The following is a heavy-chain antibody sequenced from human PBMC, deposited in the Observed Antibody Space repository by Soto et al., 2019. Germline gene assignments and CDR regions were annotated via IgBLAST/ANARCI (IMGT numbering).Heavy chain of an antibody. J-gene: IGHJ5*02. CDR1: GGSISSSSYY. V-gene: IGHV4-39*07. Sequence: SETLSLTCTVSGGSISSSSYYWGWIRQPPGKGLEWIGSIYYSGSTYYNPSLKSRVTISVDTSKNHFSLTLTSLTAADTAIYYCARVLTTPSTHLDRWGKGTLVTVS. CDR2: IYYSGST. CDR3: ARVLTTPSTHLDR. D-gene: IGHD2-15*01.